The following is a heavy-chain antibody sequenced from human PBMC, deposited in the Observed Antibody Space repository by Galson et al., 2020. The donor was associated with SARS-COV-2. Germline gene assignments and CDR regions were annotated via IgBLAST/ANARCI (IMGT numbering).Heavy chain of an antibody. J-gene: IGHJ2*01. Sequence: GESLKISCAASAFTFSRYTMHWVRQAPGKGLEWVAVISYDGSNKYYADSVKGRFTISRDNSKNTLYLLMNSLRPEDTAVYSCARPPVGYDTSGYRWYFDLWGRGTLVTVSS. CDR1: AFTFSRYT. V-gene: IGHV3-30-3*01. D-gene: IGHD3-22*01. CDR3: ARPPVGYDTSGYRWYFDL. CDR2: ISYDGSNK.